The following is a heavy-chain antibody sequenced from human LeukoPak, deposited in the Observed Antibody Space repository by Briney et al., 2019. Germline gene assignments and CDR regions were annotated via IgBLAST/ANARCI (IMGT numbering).Heavy chain of an antibody. CDR3: ARVVAATPEGYYYYDGMDV. CDR1: GYTFTCYY. J-gene: IGHJ6*02. Sequence: GGSVEVSFKASGYTFTCYYMHWVRQAPGQGLGGMGWINPNSGGTNYAQKFQGRVTMTRDTSISTAYMELSRLRSDDTAVYYCARVVAATPEGYYYYDGMDVWRQGSTVTVSS. V-gene: IGHV1-2*02. D-gene: IGHD2-15*01. CDR2: INPNSGGT.